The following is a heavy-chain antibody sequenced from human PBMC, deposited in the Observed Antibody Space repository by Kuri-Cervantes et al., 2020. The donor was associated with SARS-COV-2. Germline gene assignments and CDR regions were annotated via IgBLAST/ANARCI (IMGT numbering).Heavy chain of an antibody. CDR1: GGSFSGYY. CDR2: INHSGST. D-gene: IGHD3-10*01. Sequence: SQTLSLTCAFYGGSFSGYYWSWIRQPPGKGLEWIGEINHSGSTNYNPSLKSRVNISVDTSKNQFSLKLSSVTAADTAVYYCARDMVQGVLNYYYMDVWGKGTTVTVSS. CDR3: ARDMVQGVLNYYYMDV. V-gene: IGHV4-34*01. J-gene: IGHJ6*03.